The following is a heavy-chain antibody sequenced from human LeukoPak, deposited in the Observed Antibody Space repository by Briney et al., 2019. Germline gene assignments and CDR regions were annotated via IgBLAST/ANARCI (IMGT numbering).Heavy chain of an antibody. CDR3: AKDLKAAADPKYDDY. Sequence: PGGSLRLSCAASGVTLSSYAMSWVRQAPGKGLEWVSAISGSGGSTYYADSVKGRFTISRDNSKNTLYLQMNSLRAEDTAVYYCAKDLKAAADPKYDDYWGQGTLVTVSS. V-gene: IGHV3-23*01. D-gene: IGHD6-13*01. J-gene: IGHJ4*02. CDR2: ISGSGGST. CDR1: GVTLSSYA.